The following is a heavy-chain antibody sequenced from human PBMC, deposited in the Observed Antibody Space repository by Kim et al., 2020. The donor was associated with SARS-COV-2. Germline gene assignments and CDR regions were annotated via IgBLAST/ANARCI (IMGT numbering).Heavy chain of an antibody. CDR1: GYTFTGYY. D-gene: IGHD3-16*01. V-gene: IGHV1-2*06. CDR2: INPNSGGT. J-gene: IGHJ6*02. CDR3: ATGGGRYNYYYYGMDV. Sequence: ASVKVSCKASGYTFTGYYMHWVRQAPGQGLEWMGRINPNSGGTNYAQKFQGRVTMTRDTSISTAYMELSRLRSDDTAVYYCATGGGRYNYYYYGMDVWGQGTTVTVSS.